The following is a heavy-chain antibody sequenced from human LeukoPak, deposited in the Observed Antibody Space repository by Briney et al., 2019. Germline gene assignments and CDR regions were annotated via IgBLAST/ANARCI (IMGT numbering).Heavy chain of an antibody. CDR3: ARASKGDIIFDF. CDR1: GYSFSTYS. V-gene: IGHV5-51*01. J-gene: IGHJ4*02. Sequence: GESLKISCQGSGYSFSTYSIGWVGQMPVKGMEWMGVIYPDDADIRYGPSFQGLATISGDKSKNTAYLQWTSLKASDTAVYYCARASKGDIIFDFWGQGTLVTVSS. D-gene: IGHD2-21*02. CDR2: IYPDDADI.